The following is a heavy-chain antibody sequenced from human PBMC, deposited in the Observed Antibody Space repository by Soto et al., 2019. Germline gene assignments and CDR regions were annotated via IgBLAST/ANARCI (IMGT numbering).Heavy chain of an antibody. CDR2: IFSSGST. J-gene: IGHJ4*02. Sequence: SETLSLICTVSGGSINTFYWSWVRQPAGKGLELIGRIFSSGSTSFNPSLESRVAMSVDTSKNHFSPNLSSVTAADMAVYYCAREGSYSAYNFAHGIQLWSFDFWGQGALVTVSS. D-gene: IGHD5-12*01. CDR1: GGSINTFY. CDR3: AREGSYSAYNFAHGIQLWSFDF. V-gene: IGHV4-4*07.